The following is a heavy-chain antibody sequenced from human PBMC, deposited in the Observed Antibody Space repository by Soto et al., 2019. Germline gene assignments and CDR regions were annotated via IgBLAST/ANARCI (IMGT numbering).Heavy chain of an antibody. J-gene: IGHJ4*02. CDR2: MTGDGRTT. CDR1: GFTFGYYW. V-gene: IGHV3-74*03. CDR3: ATAEVDY. Sequence: GGSLRLSCAASGFTFGYYWMHWVRQPPGKGPEWVSRMTGDGRTTQYADSVKGRFTASRDNAKSTLYLQMNSLRAEDTAVYYCATAEVDYWGPGTLVTVSS.